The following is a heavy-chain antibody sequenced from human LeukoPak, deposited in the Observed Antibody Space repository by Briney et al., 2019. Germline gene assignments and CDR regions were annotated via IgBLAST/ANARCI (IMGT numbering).Heavy chain of an antibody. D-gene: IGHD3-3*01. CDR3: ARHQEGAASGKDY. Sequence: GESLKISCKGSGYTFSSYWIGWVRQMPGKGLEWMGIIYPDDSDTRYSPSFQGQVTISADKSISTAYLQWSSLKASDTAMYYCARHQEGAASGKDYWGQGTLVTVSS. CDR2: IYPDDSDT. J-gene: IGHJ4*02. V-gene: IGHV5-51*01. CDR1: GYTFSSYW.